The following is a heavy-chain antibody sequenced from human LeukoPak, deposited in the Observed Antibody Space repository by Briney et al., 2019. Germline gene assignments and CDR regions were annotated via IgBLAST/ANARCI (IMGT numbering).Heavy chain of an antibody. Sequence: GGSLRLSCAASGFTFDDYAMHWVRQAPGKGLEWVSGISWNSGSIGYADSVKGRFTISRDNAKNSLYLQINSLRAEDTALYYCAKDSGSYYVSFDYWGQGTLVTVSS. CDR1: GFTFDDYA. D-gene: IGHD1-26*01. CDR3: AKDSGSYYVSFDY. V-gene: IGHV3-9*01. CDR2: ISWNSGSI. J-gene: IGHJ4*02.